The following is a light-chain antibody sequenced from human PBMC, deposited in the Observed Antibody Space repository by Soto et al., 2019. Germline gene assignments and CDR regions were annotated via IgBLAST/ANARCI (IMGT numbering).Light chain of an antibody. CDR2: DAS. CDR3: QQYNSYRT. Sequence: DMQMTQSPSTLSASIRDRVTITCRASQSISTWLAWYQQKPGRAPKLLIYDASSLKSGVPSRFSGSGSGTEFTLAISSLQPDDFATYYCQQYNSYRTFGQGTKVDIK. V-gene: IGKV1-5*01. CDR1: QSISTW. J-gene: IGKJ1*01.